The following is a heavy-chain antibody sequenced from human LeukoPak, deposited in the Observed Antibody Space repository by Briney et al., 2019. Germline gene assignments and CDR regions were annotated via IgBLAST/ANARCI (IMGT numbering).Heavy chain of an antibody. V-gene: IGHV3-66*02. CDR1: GFIVNSYA. J-gene: IGHJ5*02. CDR2: IYSDGVT. Sequence: GGSLRLSCAASGFIVNSYAVSWVRQAPGKGLAWVSLIYSDGVTQYADSVTGRFTISRDNSKNTLYLQMNSLRDEDTAVYFCARDRAEGKTWVEFDPWGQGTLVTVSS. CDR3: ARDRAEGKTWVEFDP.